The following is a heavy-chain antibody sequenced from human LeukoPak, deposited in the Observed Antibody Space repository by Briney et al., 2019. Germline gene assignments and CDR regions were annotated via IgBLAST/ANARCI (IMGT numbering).Heavy chain of an antibody. CDR1: GYTFTSYY. D-gene: IGHD6-6*01. CDR3: ARGSPLYSSSSEGDAFDI. CDR2: INPSGGST. J-gene: IGHJ3*02. Sequence: ASMKVSCKASGYTFTSYYMHWVRQAPGQGLEWMGIINPSGGSTSYAQKFQGRVTMTRDTSTSTVYMELSSLRSEDTAVYYCARGSPLYSSSSEGDAFDIWGQGTMVTVSS. V-gene: IGHV1-46*01.